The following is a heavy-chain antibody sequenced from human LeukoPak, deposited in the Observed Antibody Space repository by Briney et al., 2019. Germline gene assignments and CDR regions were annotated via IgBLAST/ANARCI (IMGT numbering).Heavy chain of an antibody. V-gene: IGHV3-7*05. CDR3: ARVVVSTTNRFDP. D-gene: IGHD5/OR15-5a*01. CDR2: INHDGSEK. Sequence: PGRSLRLSCAASGFMFTSYWMSWGRQAPGKGLEWVASINHDGSEKYYVDSVKGRFTISRDNAKNSLYLQMNSLRAEDTAVYHCARVVVSTTNRFDPWGQGTLVTVSS. CDR1: GFMFTSYW. J-gene: IGHJ5*02.